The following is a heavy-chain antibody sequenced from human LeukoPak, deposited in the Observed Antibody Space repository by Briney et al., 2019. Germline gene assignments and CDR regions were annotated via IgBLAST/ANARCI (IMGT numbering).Heavy chain of an antibody. D-gene: IGHD1-1*01. CDR3: ARDQLELRY. CDR2: IYHSGST. V-gene: IGHV4-38-2*02. Sequence: SETLSLTCTVSGYSISSGCYWGWIRQPPGKGLEWIGSIYHSGSTYYNPSLKSRVTISVDTSKNQFSLKLSSVTAADTAVYYCARDQLELRYWGQGTLVTVSS. CDR1: GYSISSGCY. J-gene: IGHJ4*02.